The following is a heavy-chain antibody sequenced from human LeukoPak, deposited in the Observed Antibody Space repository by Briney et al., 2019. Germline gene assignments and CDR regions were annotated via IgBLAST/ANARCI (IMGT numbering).Heavy chain of an antibody. V-gene: IGHV3-9*01. CDR2: ISWNSGSI. D-gene: IGHD1-26*01. Sequence: GGSLRLSCAASGFTFDDYAMHWVRQASGKGLEWDSGISWNSGSIGYADSVKGRFTISRDNAKNSLSLQMNSLRAEDTAVYYCARSGGSYWYWGQGTLVTVSS. CDR1: GFTFDDYA. CDR3: ARSGGSYWY. J-gene: IGHJ4*02.